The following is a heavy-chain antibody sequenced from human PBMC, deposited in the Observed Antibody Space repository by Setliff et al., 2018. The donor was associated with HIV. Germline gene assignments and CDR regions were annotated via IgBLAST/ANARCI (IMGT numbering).Heavy chain of an antibody. CDR1: GFTFSDYY. Sequence: GGSLRLSCAASGFTFSDYYMSWIRQAPGKGLEWVSYISSSSSYTNYADSVKGRFTISRDNSKNTLYLQMNSLRVEDTAIYYCAKAPGSYITWFGPWGQGTLVTVSS. V-gene: IGHV3-11*05. CDR2: ISSSSSYT. CDR3: AKAPGSYITWFGP. D-gene: IGHD1-26*01. J-gene: IGHJ5*02.